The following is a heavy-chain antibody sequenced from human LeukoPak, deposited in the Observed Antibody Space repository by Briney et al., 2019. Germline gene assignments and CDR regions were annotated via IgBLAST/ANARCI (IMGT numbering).Heavy chain of an antibody. V-gene: IGHV3-21*04. CDR2: TDTSGSYI. Sequence: GGSLRLSCAASGFTFSNYGMNWVRQAPGKGLEWVSFTDTSGSYIYYGDSVKGRFTISRDNSKNTLYLQMNSLRAEDTAVYYCARDPGIAAAGTHYYYGMDVWGQGTTVTVSS. D-gene: IGHD6-13*01. CDR3: ARDPGIAAAGTHYYYGMDV. CDR1: GFTFSNYG. J-gene: IGHJ6*02.